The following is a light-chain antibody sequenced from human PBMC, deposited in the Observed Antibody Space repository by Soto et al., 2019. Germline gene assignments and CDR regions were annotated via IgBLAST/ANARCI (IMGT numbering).Light chain of an antibody. CDR3: QRRSNWLT. Sequence: EIVLTQSPATLSLSPGERATLSCRASQSVSSYLAWYQQKPGQAPSLLIYDASKRATGIPARFSGSGSGTDFTLTISSLEPEGFGVYYCQRRSNWLTFGGGTKVEIK. CDR1: QSVSSY. V-gene: IGKV3-11*01. J-gene: IGKJ4*01. CDR2: DAS.